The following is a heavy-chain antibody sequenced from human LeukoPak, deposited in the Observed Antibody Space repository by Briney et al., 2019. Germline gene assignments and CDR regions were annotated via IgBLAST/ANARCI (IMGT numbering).Heavy chain of an antibody. CDR3: ARDHSKKLAYFDY. CDR2: ISYDGSNK. V-gene: IGHV3-30*19. Sequence: GTSLRLSCAASGFTFSKYGMHWVRQAPGKGLEWVAVISYDGSNKYYADSVKGRFTISRDNSKNTLYLQMNSLRAEDTAVYYCARDHSKKLAYFDYWGQGTLVTVSS. J-gene: IGHJ4*02. D-gene: IGHD1-1*01. CDR1: GFTFSKYG.